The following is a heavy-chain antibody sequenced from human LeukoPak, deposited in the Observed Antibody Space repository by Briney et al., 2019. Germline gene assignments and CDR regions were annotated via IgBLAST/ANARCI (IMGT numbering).Heavy chain of an antibody. D-gene: IGHD2-15*01. Sequence: GGSLRLSCAASGFTFSSYGMHWVRQAPGKGLEWISYISSSGSTMYYADSVKGRFTISRDNAKNSLYPQMNSLRAEDTAIYYCASGSWYALDYWGQGTLVTVSS. CDR3: ASGSWYALDY. CDR2: ISSSGSTM. V-gene: IGHV3-48*04. J-gene: IGHJ4*02. CDR1: GFTFSSYG.